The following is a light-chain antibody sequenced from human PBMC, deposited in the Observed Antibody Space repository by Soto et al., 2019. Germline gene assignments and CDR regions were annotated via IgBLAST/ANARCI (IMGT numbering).Light chain of an antibody. Sequence: QSALTQPPSASGSPGQSVAISCTGTSSDVGGYNYVSWYQQHPGKAPKLMIYEVNKRPSGVPDRFSGSKSGNTASLTVSGLQAEDEADYYCSSYAGSSNLFGTGTQLTVL. CDR2: EVN. CDR3: SSYAGSSNL. CDR1: SSDVGGYNY. V-gene: IGLV2-8*01. J-gene: IGLJ1*01.